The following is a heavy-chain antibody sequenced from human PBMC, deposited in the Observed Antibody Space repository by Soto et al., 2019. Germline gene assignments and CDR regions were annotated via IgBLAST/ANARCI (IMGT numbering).Heavy chain of an antibody. J-gene: IGHJ6*02. V-gene: IGHV3-23*01. Sequence: GGSLRLSCASSGFTFSSYAMSLVRQAPGKGLEWVSAISGSRGSTYYADSVKGRFTISRDNSKNTLYLQMNSLRAEDTAVYYCAKDIPIFQSTEIIFGVVRTQNYYYYGMDVWGQGTTVTVSS. D-gene: IGHD3-3*01. CDR3: AKDIPIFQSTEIIFGVVRTQNYYYYGMDV. CDR1: GFTFSSYA. CDR2: ISGSRGST.